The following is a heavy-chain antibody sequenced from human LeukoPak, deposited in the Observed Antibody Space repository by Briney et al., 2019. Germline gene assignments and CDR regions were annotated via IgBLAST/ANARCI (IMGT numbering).Heavy chain of an antibody. Sequence: SVNVSCKASGGTFSSYAISWVRQAPGQGLEWMGGIIPIFGTANYAQKFQGRVTITADESTSTAYMELSSLRSEDTAVYYCARGLRDGYNDDAFDIWGQGTMVTVSS. CDR3: ARGLRDGYNDDAFDI. CDR1: GGTFSSYA. D-gene: IGHD5-24*01. V-gene: IGHV1-69*13. J-gene: IGHJ3*02. CDR2: IIPIFGTA.